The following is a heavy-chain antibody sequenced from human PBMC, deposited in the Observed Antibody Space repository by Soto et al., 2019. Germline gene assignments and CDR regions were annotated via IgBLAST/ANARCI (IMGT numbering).Heavy chain of an antibody. CDR1: GGSFSGYY. J-gene: IGHJ6*02. CDR3: AGGGQQLVRYYYYGMDV. Sequence: SETLSLTCAVYGGSFSGYYWSWIRQPPGKGLEWIGEINHSGSTNYNPSLKSRVTISVDTSKNQFPLKLSSVTAADTAVYYCAGGGQQLVRYYYYGMDVWGQGTTVTVSS. CDR2: INHSGST. D-gene: IGHD6-13*01. V-gene: IGHV4-34*01.